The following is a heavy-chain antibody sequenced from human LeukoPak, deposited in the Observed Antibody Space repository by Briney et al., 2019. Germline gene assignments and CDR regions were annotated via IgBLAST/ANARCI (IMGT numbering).Heavy chain of an antibody. CDR2: ISSASNTI. CDR1: GFTFSSYG. D-gene: IGHD3-10*01. J-gene: IGHJ5*02. Sequence: GGSLRLSCVASGFTFSSYGMNWVRQAPGKGLERVSYISSASNTIYYADSVKGRFTISRDNAKNSLYLQMNSLRAEDTAMYYCARDGWFGDYNWFDPWGQGTLVTVSS. CDR3: ARDGWFGDYNWFDP. V-gene: IGHV3-48*01.